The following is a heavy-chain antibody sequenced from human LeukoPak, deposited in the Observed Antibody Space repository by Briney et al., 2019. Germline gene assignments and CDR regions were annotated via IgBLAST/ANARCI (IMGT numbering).Heavy chain of an antibody. J-gene: IGHJ6*02. CDR3: ARIPRKYGMDV. D-gene: IGHD2-2*02. V-gene: IGHV4-59*08. CDR1: GGSISSYY. CDR2: IYYSGST. Sequence: SETLSLTCTVSGGSISSYYWSWIRQPPGKGPEWIGYIYYSGSTNYNPSLKSRVTISVDTSKNQFSLKLSSVTAADTAVYYCARIPRKYGMDVWGQGTTVTVSS.